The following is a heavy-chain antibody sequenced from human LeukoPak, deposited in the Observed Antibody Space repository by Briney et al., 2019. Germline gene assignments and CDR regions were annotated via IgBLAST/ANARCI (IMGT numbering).Heavy chain of an antibody. Sequence: SETLSLTCTVSGGSISSYYWSWIRQPPGKGLEWIGYIYYSGSTNYNPSLKSRVTISVDTSKNQFSLKLSSVTAADTAVYYCARVSKQWLANFDYWGQGTLVTVSS. V-gene: IGHV4-59*01. D-gene: IGHD6-19*01. J-gene: IGHJ4*02. CDR3: ARVSKQWLANFDY. CDR2: IYYSGST. CDR1: GGSISSYY.